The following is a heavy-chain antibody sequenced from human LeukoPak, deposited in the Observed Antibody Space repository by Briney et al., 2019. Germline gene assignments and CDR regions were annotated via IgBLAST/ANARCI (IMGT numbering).Heavy chain of an antibody. V-gene: IGHV4-4*07. Sequence: SETLSLSCTVSGGSISSYYWSWMRQPAGKGLEWMGRIYTSGSTNTNHSLKSRVTMSVDTSKNQYSLKLSSVTAPDTDVYYCARICSVQYQPLGGFDLWGRGTLVTVSS. CDR1: GGSISSYY. J-gene: IGHJ2*01. CDR3: ARICSVQYQPLGGFDL. D-gene: IGHD2-2*01. CDR2: IYTSGST.